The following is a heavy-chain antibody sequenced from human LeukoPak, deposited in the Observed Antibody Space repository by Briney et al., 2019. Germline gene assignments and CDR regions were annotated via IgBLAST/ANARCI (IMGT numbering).Heavy chain of an antibody. V-gene: IGHV4-59*01. CDR3: ASDISSSSSQGYYYMDV. CDR1: GGSIRSDF. D-gene: IGHD6-6*01. Sequence: PSETLSLTCTVSGGSIRSDFWSWIRQPPGKGLEWIGYIYYSGSTNYNPSLKSRVTISVDTSKNQLSLKLSSVTAADTAVYYCASDISSSSSQGYYYMDVWGKGTTVTVSS. CDR2: IYYSGST. J-gene: IGHJ6*03.